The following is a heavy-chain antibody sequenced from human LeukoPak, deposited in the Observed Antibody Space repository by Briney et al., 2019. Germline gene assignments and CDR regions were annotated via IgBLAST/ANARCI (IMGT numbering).Heavy chain of an antibody. V-gene: IGHV1-46*01. Sequence: GASVKVSCKASGYTFTSYYMHWVRQAPGQGLEWMGIINPSGGSTSYAQKFQGRVTMTRDTSTSTVYMELSSLRSEDTAVYYCAREVGTGGSTSRITMVRGVPLGYYGMDVWGQGTTVTVSS. J-gene: IGHJ6*02. D-gene: IGHD3-10*01. CDR3: AREVGTGGSTSRITMVRGVPLGYYGMDV. CDR1: GYTFTSYY. CDR2: INPSGGST.